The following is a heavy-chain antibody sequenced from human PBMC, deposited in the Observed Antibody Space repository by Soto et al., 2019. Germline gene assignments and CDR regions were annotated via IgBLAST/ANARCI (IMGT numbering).Heavy chain of an antibody. D-gene: IGHD1-26*01. J-gene: IGHJ4*02. V-gene: IGHV1-2*04. CDR2: INPNSGGT. CDR1: GYTFTDYY. Sequence: ASVKVSCKASGYTFTDYYMHWVRQVPGQGLEWMGWINPNSGGTSYAQNFQGWVTMTRDTSISTAYMELSRLRSDDTAVYYCATGRARGLSLDAFDYCGQGTLVTVSS. CDR3: ATGRARGLSLDAFDY.